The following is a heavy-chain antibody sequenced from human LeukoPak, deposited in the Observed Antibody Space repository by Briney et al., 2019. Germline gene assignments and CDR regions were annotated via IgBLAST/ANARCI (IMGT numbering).Heavy chain of an antibody. CDR3: AKDSLALVVVVIPPDY. D-gene: IGHD3-22*01. V-gene: IGHV3-11*01. Sequence: PGGSLRLSCAASGFSVTNNYMSWVRQAPGKGLEWVSYISSSGSTIYCADSVRGRFTISRDNSKNTLYLQMNSLRAEDTAVYYCAKDSLALVVVVIPPDYWGQGTLVTVSS. J-gene: IGHJ4*02. CDR2: ISSSGSTI. CDR1: GFSVTNNY.